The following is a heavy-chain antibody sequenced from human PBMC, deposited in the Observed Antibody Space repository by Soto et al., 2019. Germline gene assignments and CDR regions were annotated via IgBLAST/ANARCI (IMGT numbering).Heavy chain of an antibody. J-gene: IGHJ4*02. Sequence: QVQLVQSGGGVVQPGRSLRLSCAASGFSFSTYAMHWVRQAPGKGLEWVAVIWYDGSTKYYSDSVRGRFTISRDNSNKPLYLQMSSLGAEDTAVYYCARDYSGNYKVLFYLDFWGQGTLVTVSS. CDR3: ARDYSGNYKVLFYLDF. CDR1: GFSFSTYA. V-gene: IGHV3-33*01. D-gene: IGHD1-26*01. CDR2: IWYDGSTK.